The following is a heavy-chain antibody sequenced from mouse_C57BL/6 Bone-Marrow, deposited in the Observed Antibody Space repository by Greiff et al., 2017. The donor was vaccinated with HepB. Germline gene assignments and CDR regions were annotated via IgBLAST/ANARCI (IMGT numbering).Heavy chain of an antibody. V-gene: IGHV1-15*01. CDR1: GYTFTDYE. Sequence: QVQLQQSGAELVRPGASVTLSCKASGYTFTDYEMHWVKQTPVHGLEWIGAIDPETGGTAYNQKFKGKAILTADKSSSTAYMELRSLTSEDSAVYYCTREDGYDGYYYAMDYWGQGTSVTVSS. CDR3: TREDGYDGYYYAMDY. J-gene: IGHJ4*01. CDR2: IDPETGGT. D-gene: IGHD2-2*01.